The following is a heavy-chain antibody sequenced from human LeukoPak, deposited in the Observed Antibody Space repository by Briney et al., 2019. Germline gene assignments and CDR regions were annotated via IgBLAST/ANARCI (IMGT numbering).Heavy chain of an antibody. CDR1: GGSISYYY. V-gene: IGHV4-59*08. Sequence: PSETLSLTCTVSGGSISYYYWSWIRQPPGKGLEWIGYIYYSGTTNYSPSLKSRVTISVGTSKNQFSLKVTSVTAADTAVYYCARHSYSSAWYVDYWGQGTLVTVSS. CDR3: ARHSYSSAWYVDY. D-gene: IGHD6-19*01. J-gene: IGHJ4*02. CDR2: IYYSGTT.